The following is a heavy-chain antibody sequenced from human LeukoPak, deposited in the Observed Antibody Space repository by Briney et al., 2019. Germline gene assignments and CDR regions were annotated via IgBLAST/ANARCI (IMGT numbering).Heavy chain of an antibody. CDR3: ARRDGYNMGAFDI. CDR2: IYPGDSHT. D-gene: IGHD5-24*01. J-gene: IGHJ3*02. Sequence: GESLKISCRGAGYRFSTYWVGWVRQMPGKGLEWMGIIYPGDSHTRYTPSFQGQFTISADKSISTAYLQWSSLKASDTAMYYCARRDGYNMGAFDIWGQGTMVTLSS. V-gene: IGHV5-51*01. CDR1: GYRFSTYW.